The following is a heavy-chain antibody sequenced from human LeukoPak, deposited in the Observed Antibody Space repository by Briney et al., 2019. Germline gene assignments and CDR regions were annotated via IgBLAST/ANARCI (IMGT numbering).Heavy chain of an antibody. Sequence: ASVKVSCKASGYTFTSYGISWVRQAPGQGLEWMGWIGAYNGNTNYAQKLQGRVTMTTDTSTSTAYMELRSLRSDDTAVYYCARDARITIFGVVIPGDAFDIWGQGTMVTVSS. D-gene: IGHD3-3*01. CDR2: IGAYNGNT. V-gene: IGHV1-18*01. CDR1: GYTFTSYG. J-gene: IGHJ3*02. CDR3: ARDARITIFGVVIPGDAFDI.